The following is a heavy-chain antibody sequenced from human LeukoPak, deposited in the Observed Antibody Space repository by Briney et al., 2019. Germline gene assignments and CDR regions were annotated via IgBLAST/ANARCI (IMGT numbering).Heavy chain of an antibody. J-gene: IGHJ5*02. CDR3: ARGGGRGYSYPFDP. V-gene: IGHV4-31*03. Sequence: SETLSLTCTVSGGSISSGGHYWNWIRQHPGKGLEWTGYIYYSGSTYYNPSLKSRVTISVDTSKNQFSLKLSSVTAADTAVYYYARGGGRGYSYPFDPWGQGTLVTVSS. D-gene: IGHD5-18*01. CDR1: GGSISSGGHY. CDR2: IYYSGST.